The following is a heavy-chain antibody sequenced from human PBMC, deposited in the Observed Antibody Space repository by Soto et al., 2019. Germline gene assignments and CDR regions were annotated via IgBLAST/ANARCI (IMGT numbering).Heavy chain of an antibody. J-gene: IGHJ6*02. CDR3: ARDGMGTIVGGMDV. CDR1: GGTFSNDA. Sequence: KVSCKTSGGTFSNDAISWVRQAPGQGLEWMGGIIPIYGTTHYAQKFQGRVKLSADGSTGTAYMELSSLRSEDTGVYYCARDGMGTIVGGMDVWGQGTTVTVSS. V-gene: IGHV1-69*01. CDR2: IIPIYGTT. D-gene: IGHD7-27*01.